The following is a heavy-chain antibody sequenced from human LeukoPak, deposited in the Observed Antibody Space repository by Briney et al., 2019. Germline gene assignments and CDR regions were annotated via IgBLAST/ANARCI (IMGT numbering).Heavy chain of an antibody. CDR2: ISPSDGNT. CDR3: AKDHGYSSSWYVRGFDY. CDR1: GFTFSSYA. V-gene: IGHV3-23*01. J-gene: IGHJ4*02. Sequence: GGSLRLSCAASGFTFSSYAMSWVRQAPGKGLEWVSAISPSDGNTYYADSVKGRFTISRDNSRNTLYLQMNSLRAEDTAVYYCAKDHGYSSSWYVRGFDYWGQGTLVTVSS. D-gene: IGHD6-19*01.